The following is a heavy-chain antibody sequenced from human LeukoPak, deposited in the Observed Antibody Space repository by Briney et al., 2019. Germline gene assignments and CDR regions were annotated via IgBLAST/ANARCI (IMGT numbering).Heavy chain of an antibody. Sequence: SETLSLTCTVSGGSISSYYWSWIRQPPGKGLEWIGYIYYSGSTNYNPSLKSRVTISVDTSKNQFSLKLSSVTAADTAVYYCARETLRYFDWLFGHDAFDIWGQGTMVTVSS. D-gene: IGHD3-9*01. J-gene: IGHJ3*02. CDR3: ARETLRYFDWLFGHDAFDI. CDR2: IYYSGST. CDR1: GGSISSYY. V-gene: IGHV4-59*01.